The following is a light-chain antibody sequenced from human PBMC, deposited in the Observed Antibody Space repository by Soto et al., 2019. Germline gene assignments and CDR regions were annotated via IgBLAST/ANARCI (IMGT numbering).Light chain of an antibody. CDR3: QQYNRWRT. Sequence: DIQMTQSPSTLSASVGDRVTITCRASQTISSWLAWYQQKPGKAPKVLIYQASTLESGVQSRFSGSGSGTEFTLTISSLQPDDFATYYCQQYNRWRTFGQGTKVDIK. CDR2: QAS. CDR1: QTISSW. J-gene: IGKJ1*01. V-gene: IGKV1-5*03.